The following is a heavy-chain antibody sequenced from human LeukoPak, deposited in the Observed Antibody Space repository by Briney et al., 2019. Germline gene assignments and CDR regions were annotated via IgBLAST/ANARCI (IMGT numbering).Heavy chain of an antibody. CDR1: GYSISSGYY. D-gene: IGHD3-3*01. Sequence: SETLSLTCTVSGYSISSGYYWSWIRQPPGKGLEWIGEINHSGSTNYNPSLKSRVTISVDTSKNQFSLKLSSVTAADTAVYYCARGRITIFGVVIIKVWFDPWGQGTLVTVSS. CDR2: INHSGST. V-gene: IGHV4-38-2*02. J-gene: IGHJ5*02. CDR3: ARGRITIFGVVIIKVWFDP.